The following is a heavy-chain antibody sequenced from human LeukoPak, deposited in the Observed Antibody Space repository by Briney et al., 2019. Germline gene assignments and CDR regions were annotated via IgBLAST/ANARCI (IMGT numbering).Heavy chain of an antibody. V-gene: IGHV4-59*01. CDR3: VRGHLVGGWFKYDAFDI. CDR1: DDSITMYY. J-gene: IGHJ3*02. D-gene: IGHD6-19*01. Sequence: SETLSLTCSVSDDSITMYYWTWIRQPPGKGLEWIGYVDHTGSTNFNPSLNGRVSISRDTTKNLFSLRLRSVTAADTAVYYCVRGHLVGGWFKYDAFDIWGQGTMVSVSS. CDR2: VDHTGST.